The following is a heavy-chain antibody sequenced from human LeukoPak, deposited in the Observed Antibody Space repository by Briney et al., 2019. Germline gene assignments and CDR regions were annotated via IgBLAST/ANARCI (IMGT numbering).Heavy chain of an antibody. Sequence: GGSLRLSCAASGFTFSSYGMSWVRQAPGKGLEWVSAISGSGGSTYYADSVKGRFTISRDNSKNTLYLQMNSLRAEDTAVYCCAKHMIRGVIFDYWGQGTLVTVSS. J-gene: IGHJ4*02. D-gene: IGHD3-10*01. CDR1: GFTFSSYG. CDR2: ISGSGGST. CDR3: AKHMIRGVIFDY. V-gene: IGHV3-23*01.